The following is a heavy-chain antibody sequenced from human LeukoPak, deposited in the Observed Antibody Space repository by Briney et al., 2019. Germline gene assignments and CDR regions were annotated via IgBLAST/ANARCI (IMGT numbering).Heavy chain of an antibody. CDR1: GFTFSDYY. CDR3: AIELGYCSGGSCYPTDY. D-gene: IGHD2-15*01. J-gene: IGHJ4*02. V-gene: IGHV3-11*04. Sequence: KPGGSLRLSCAAPGFTFSDYYMSWIRQAPGKGLEWVSYISSSGSTIYYADSVKGRFTISRDNAKNSLYLQMNSLRAEDTAVYYCAIELGYCSGGSCYPTDYWGQGTLVTVSS. CDR2: ISSSGSTI.